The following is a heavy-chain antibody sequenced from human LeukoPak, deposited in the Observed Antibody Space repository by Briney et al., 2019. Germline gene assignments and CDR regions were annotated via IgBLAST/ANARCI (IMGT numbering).Heavy chain of an antibody. CDR3: AKDRGPSGYDHFDY. J-gene: IGHJ4*02. D-gene: IGHD5-12*01. CDR1: GFTFSSYG. CDR2: IRYDGSNK. V-gene: IGHV3-30*02. Sequence: GGSLRLSCAASGFTFSSYGMHWVRQAPGKGLEWVAFIRYDGSNKYYADSVKGRFTISRDNSKNTLYLQMSSLRAEDTAVYYCAKDRGPSGYDHFDYWGQGTLVTVSS.